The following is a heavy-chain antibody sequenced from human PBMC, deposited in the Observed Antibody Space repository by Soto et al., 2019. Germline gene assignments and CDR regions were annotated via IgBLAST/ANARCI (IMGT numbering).Heavy chain of an antibody. CDR2: IIPIFGTA. CDR3: ANIVVVPAAMRHYYYYGMDV. Sequence: QVQLVQSGAEVKKPGSSVKVSCKASGGTFSGYAISWVRQAPGQGLEWMGGIIPIFGTANYAQKFQGRVTITADESTSTAYMELSSLRSEDTAVYYCANIVVVPAAMRHYYYYGMDVWGQGTTVTVSS. CDR1: GGTFSGYA. D-gene: IGHD2-2*01. V-gene: IGHV1-69*01. J-gene: IGHJ6*02.